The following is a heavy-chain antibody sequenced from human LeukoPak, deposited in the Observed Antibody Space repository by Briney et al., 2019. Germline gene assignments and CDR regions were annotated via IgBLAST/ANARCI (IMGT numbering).Heavy chain of an antibody. J-gene: IGHJ4*02. V-gene: IGHV1-18*01. CDR1: GYTFTSYG. D-gene: IGHD6-13*01. CDR2: ISAYNGNT. CDR3: ARTGYSSSWYEGYFDY. Sequence: ASVKVSCKASGYTFTSYGISWVRQAPGQGLEWMGWISAYNGNTNYAQKLQGRVTMTTDTSTSAAYMELRSLRSDDTAVYYCARTGYSSSWYEGYFDYWGQGTLVTVSS.